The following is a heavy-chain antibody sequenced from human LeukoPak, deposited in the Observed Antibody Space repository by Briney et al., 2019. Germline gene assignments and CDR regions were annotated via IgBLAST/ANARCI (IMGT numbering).Heavy chain of an antibody. CDR3: ARDYNC. D-gene: IGHD3-10*01. J-gene: IGHJ4*02. Sequence: PGGSLRLSCAASGFTFSSYSMNWVRQAPGKGLEWVSSISTSGGYVFYADSVKGRFTMSRDNAENSLYLQMNSLRAEDTAVYYCARDYNCWGQGTLVTVSS. CDR2: ISTSGGYV. V-gene: IGHV3-21*01. CDR1: GFTFSSYS.